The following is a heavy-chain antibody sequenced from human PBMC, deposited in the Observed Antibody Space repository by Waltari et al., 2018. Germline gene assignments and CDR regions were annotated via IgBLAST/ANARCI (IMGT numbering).Heavy chain of an antibody. D-gene: IGHD6-19*01. CDR3: AGQWLGQSGIDS. Sequence: QVQLQQWGAGLLKPSETLSLTCAVYGEPFSWYYWTWIRQPPGKGLEWIGEINHRGSTTYNPSLKSRVPMSVDTSKNQFSLMLSSVPAADTAVYYCAGQWLGQSGIDSWGQGTLVTVSA. J-gene: IGHJ4*02. CDR2: INHRGST. CDR1: GEPFSWYY. V-gene: IGHV4-34*01.